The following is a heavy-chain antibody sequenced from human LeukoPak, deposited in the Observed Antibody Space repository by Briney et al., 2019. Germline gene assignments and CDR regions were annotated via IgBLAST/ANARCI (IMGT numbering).Heavy chain of an antibody. D-gene: IGHD5-18*01. J-gene: IGHJ3*02. CDR1: GGTFSSYA. CDR2: IIPIFGTA. Sequence: ASVKVSCKASGGTFSSYAISWVRQAPGQGLEWMGGIIPIFGTANYAQKFQGRVTITADESTSTAYMELSSLRSEDTAVYYCARDAVGYSYAGAFDIWGQGTMVTVSS. CDR3: ARDAVGYSYAGAFDI. V-gene: IGHV1-69*13.